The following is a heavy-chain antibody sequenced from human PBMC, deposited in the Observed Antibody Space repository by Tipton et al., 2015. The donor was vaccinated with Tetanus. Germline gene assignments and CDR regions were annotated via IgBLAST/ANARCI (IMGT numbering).Heavy chain of an antibody. CDR1: GFTFSNYA. J-gene: IGHJ4*02. Sequence: SGFTFSNYAMAWVRQAPGKGLEWVSGISVRGSHTYYADPVKGRFSISRDNSKNTVYLQMNSLRDEDTAVYYCAKTISNDYVAAWGQGTLVTVSS. V-gene: IGHV3-23*01. CDR2: ISVRGSHT. D-gene: IGHD4-17*01. CDR3: AKTISNDYVAA.